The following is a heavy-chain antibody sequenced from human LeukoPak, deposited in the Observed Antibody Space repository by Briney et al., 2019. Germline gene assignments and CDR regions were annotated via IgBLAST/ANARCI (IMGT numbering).Heavy chain of an antibody. Sequence: ASVKVSCKVSGYTLTELSMHWVRQAPGKGLEWRGGFDLGDGETIFAQKFQGRVTMTEDTSTDTAYMELRSLTSEDTAVYYCAPGDPWHLLDCWGQGTLVTVSS. CDR1: GYTLTELS. D-gene: IGHD5-12*01. CDR2: FDLGDGET. V-gene: IGHV1-24*01. CDR3: APGDPWHLLDC. J-gene: IGHJ4*02.